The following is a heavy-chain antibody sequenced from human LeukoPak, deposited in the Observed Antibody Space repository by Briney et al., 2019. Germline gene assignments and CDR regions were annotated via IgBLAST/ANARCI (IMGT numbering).Heavy chain of an antibody. V-gene: IGHV1-46*01. Sequence: ASVKVSCKASGYTFTSYCMHWVRQAPGQGLEWMGIINPSGGSTSYAQKFQGRVTMTRDTSTSTVYMELSSLRSEDTAVYYCARELRFLEWLPNPFDYWGQGTLVTVSS. CDR1: GYTFTSYC. J-gene: IGHJ4*02. D-gene: IGHD3-3*01. CDR3: ARELRFLEWLPNPFDY. CDR2: INPSGGST.